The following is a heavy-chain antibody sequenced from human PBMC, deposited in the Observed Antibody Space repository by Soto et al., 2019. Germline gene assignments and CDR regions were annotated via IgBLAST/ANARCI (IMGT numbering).Heavy chain of an antibody. J-gene: IGHJ5*02. CDR2: IYWDDDK. Sequence: QITLKESGPTLVKPTQTLTLTCTFSGFSLSTSGVGVGWIRQPPGKALEWLALIYWDDDKRYSPSLKSRLTITKDPSKNQVVLTMTNMDPVDTATYYCAHRRGGSSDLNWFDPWGQGTLVTVSS. D-gene: IGHD6-19*01. CDR3: AHRRGGSSDLNWFDP. CDR1: GFSLSTSGVG. V-gene: IGHV2-5*02.